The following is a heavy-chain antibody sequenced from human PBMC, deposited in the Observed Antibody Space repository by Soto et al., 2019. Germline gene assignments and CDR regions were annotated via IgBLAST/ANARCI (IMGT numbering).Heavy chain of an antibody. J-gene: IGHJ4*02. CDR3: AGTRGYSGYDLWY. D-gene: IGHD5-12*01. CDR2: IIPIFGTA. CDR1: GGTFSSYA. V-gene: IGHV1-69*13. Sequence: GASVKVSCKASGGTFSSYAISWVRQAPGQGLEWMGGIIPIFGTANYAQKFQGRVTITADESTSTAYMELSSLRSEDTAVYYCAGTRGYSGYDLWYWGQGTLVTVSS.